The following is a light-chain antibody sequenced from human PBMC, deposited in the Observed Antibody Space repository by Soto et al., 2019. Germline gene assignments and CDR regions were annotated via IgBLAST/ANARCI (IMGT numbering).Light chain of an antibody. Sequence: DIGMTQSPATRSASVGDRVTITCRASQSVSSWLSWYQQKPGKAPKLLLYKASTLQSGVPSRFSGSGSGTEFPLTISSLRPDDFASYYCQQYHSYPYTFGQGTK. CDR1: QSVSSW. CDR3: QQYHSYPYT. J-gene: IGKJ2*01. CDR2: KAS. V-gene: IGKV1-5*03.